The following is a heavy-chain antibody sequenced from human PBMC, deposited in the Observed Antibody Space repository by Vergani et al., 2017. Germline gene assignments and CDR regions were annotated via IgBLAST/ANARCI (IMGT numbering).Heavy chain of an antibody. CDR2: IYYSGST. Sequence: QLQLQESGPGLVKPSETLSLTCTVSGGSISSSSYYWGWIRQPPGKGLEWIGSIYYSGSTYYNPSLKSRVTISVDTSKNQFCLKLSSVTAADTAVYYCARLCKYGSGKSCRDYWGQGTLVTVSS. CDR1: GGSISSSSYY. D-gene: IGHD3-10*01. CDR3: ARLCKYGSGKSCRDY. J-gene: IGHJ4*02. V-gene: IGHV4-39*01.